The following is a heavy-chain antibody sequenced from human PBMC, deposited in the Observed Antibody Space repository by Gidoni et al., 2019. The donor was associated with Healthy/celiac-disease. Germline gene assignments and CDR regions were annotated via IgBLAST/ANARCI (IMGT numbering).Heavy chain of an antibody. J-gene: IGHJ4*02. V-gene: IGHV1-69*01. Sequence: QVQLVQSGAEVKKPGSSVQVSCRASGGTFSSYAIRWVRQAPGQGLEWMGGIIPFFGTANYAQKFQGRVTITADESTSTAYMELSSLRSEDTAVYYCARGGSMVRGPAVYWGQGTLVTVSS. CDR2: IIPFFGTA. CDR3: ARGGSMVRGPAVY. CDR1: GGTFSSYA. D-gene: IGHD3-10*01.